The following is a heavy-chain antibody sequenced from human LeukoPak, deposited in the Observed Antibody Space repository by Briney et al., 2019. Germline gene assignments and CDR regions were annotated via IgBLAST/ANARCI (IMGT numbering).Heavy chain of an antibody. D-gene: IGHD2-2*01. V-gene: IGHV3-21*01. J-gene: IGHJ4*02. CDR2: IRSSSSYI. Sequence: PGGSLRLSSAASAFTFSSYSMNWVRPPPGEGRGWESSIRSSSSYIYYADSVKGRFTIPRDNPKNSLYLQMNSLRAEDTDVYYCARADIVVVPAAMYGAYLDHWGQGTLVTVSS. CDR3: ARADIVVVPAAMYGAYLDH. CDR1: AFTFSSYS.